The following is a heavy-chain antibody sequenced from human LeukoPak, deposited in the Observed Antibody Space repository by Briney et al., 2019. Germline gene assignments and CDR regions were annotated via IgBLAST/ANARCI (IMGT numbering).Heavy chain of an antibody. D-gene: IGHD2-8*01. J-gene: IGHJ4*02. Sequence: PSETLSLTCTVSGGSISSSSYYWGWIRQPPGKGLEWIVSIYYSGSTYYNPSLKSRVTISVDTSKSQFSLKLSSVTAADTAVYYCTRQRYCTDGVCYIGSFDYWGQGTLVTVSS. CDR2: IYYSGST. V-gene: IGHV4-39*01. CDR1: GGSISSSSYY. CDR3: TRQRYCTDGVCYIGSFDY.